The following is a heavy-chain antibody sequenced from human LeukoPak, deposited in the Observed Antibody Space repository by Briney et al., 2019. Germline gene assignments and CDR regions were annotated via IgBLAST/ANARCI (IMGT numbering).Heavy chain of an antibody. J-gene: IGHJ4*02. CDR1: GFTLSSYS. V-gene: IGHV3-48*04. Sequence: GGSLKLFCVASGFTLSSYSMNWVRQAPGRGLDWVSYISSSSTNIYYAASVKGRFTMSRDNAKNSLYLQMNSLRAEDSAVYYCVRDSRHVPAYWGQGILVTVSS. CDR2: ISSSSTNI. CDR3: VRDSRHVPAY.